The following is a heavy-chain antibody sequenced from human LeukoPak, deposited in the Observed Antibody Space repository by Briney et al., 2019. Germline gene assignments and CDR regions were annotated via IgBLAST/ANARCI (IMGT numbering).Heavy chain of an antibody. V-gene: IGHV4-38-2*02. D-gene: IGHD3-10*01. J-gene: IGHJ4*02. CDR1: GYSISRGYY. CDR2: VHHTGST. CDR3: ARMTYYYGSGSYYKYFDY. Sequence: SETLSLTCNVSGYSISRGYYWGWIRQPPGKGLEWIGSVHHTGSTNYNPSLKSRVTISVDTSKNQFSLKLSSVTAADTAVYYCARMTYYYGSGSYYKYFDYWGQGTLVTVSS.